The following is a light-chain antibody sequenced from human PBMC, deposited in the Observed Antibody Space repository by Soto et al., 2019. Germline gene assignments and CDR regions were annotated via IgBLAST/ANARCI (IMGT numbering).Light chain of an antibody. V-gene: IGKV1-5*01. CDR2: DAS. CDR3: HQCYSYPRT. Sequence: DIQMTQSPSTLSASVGDRVTITCRASQSISTWLAWYQQKPGKAPKLLIYDASSLQSGVPSRFSGGGSGTEFTLTIGSLQPVDFATYYCHQCYSYPRTFGQGTKVDIK. J-gene: IGKJ1*01. CDR1: QSISTW.